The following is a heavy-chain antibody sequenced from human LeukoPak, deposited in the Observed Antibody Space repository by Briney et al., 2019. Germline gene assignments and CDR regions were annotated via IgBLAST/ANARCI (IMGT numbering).Heavy chain of an antibody. V-gene: IGHV3-7*01. Sequence: GGSLRLSCAASGFTFSSYWMSWVRQAPGKGLEWVANIKQDGSEKDYVDSVKGRFTISRDNAKNSLYLQMNSLGAEDTAVYYCAKGTYYYGSTESTGSWYFDLWGRGTLVTVSS. CDR3: AKGTYYYGSTESTGSWYFDL. CDR1: GFTFSSYW. CDR2: IKQDGSEK. J-gene: IGHJ2*01. D-gene: IGHD3-10*01.